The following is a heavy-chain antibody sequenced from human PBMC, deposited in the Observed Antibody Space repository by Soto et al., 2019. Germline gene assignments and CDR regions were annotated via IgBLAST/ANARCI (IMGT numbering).Heavy chain of an antibody. J-gene: IGHJ4*02. D-gene: IGHD1-26*01. CDR1: GFTFSSYA. CDR3: ARDREYSGSYSGYYFDY. Sequence: EVQLVESGGGLVQPGGSLRLSCAASGFTFSSYAMHWVRQAPGKGLEYVSAISSNGGSKYYANSVKGRFTISRDNSKNTLYLQMSSMRAEDMDVYYCARDREYSGSYSGYYFDYWGQGTLVTVSP. V-gene: IGHV3-64*01. CDR2: ISSNGGSK.